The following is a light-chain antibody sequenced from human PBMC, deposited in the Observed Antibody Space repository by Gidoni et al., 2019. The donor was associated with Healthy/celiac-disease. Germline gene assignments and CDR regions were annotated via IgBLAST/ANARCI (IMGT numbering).Light chain of an antibody. Sequence: EIVMTLSPATLSVSPGERATLSCRASQSVSSNLAWYQQKPGQAPRILIYGAATRTTGIPARFSGSGSGTKFTLTISSLQSEDFAVYYYQQYNNWPPYTFGQGTKLEI. CDR2: GAA. CDR1: QSVSSN. CDR3: QQYNNWPPYT. V-gene: IGKV3-15*01. J-gene: IGKJ2*01.